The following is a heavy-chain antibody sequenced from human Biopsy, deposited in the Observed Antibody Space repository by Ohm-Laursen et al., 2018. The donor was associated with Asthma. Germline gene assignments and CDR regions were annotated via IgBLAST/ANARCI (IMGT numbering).Heavy chain of an antibody. CDR2: IYWDDDK. D-gene: IGHD3/OR15-3a*01. CDR3: VHTLAGLKAFDF. CDR1: GFSLSTSGGG. J-gene: IGHJ4*02. Sequence: PTQTLTLTCTFSGFSLSTSGGGVGWIRQPPGKALEWLGNIYWDDDKRYSPSLQSRLTITRDTPKDQVVLTMTNMGPVDTGTYYCVHTLAGLKAFDFWGQGPLVTVSS. V-gene: IGHV2-5*02.